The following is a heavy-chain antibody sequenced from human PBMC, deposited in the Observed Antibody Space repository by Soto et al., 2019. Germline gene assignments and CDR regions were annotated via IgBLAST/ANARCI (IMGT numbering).Heavy chain of an antibody. D-gene: IGHD2-2*01. J-gene: IGHJ3*02. CDR3: ATVPAAMSDAFDI. Sequence: VKLSCKASRYTFTSYAMHRVRQAPGQRLEWMGWINAGNGNTKYSQKFQGRVTITRDTSASTAYMELSSLRSEDTAVYYCATVPAAMSDAFDIWGQGTMGTVSS. V-gene: IGHV1-3*01. CDR2: INAGNGNT. CDR1: RYTFTSYA.